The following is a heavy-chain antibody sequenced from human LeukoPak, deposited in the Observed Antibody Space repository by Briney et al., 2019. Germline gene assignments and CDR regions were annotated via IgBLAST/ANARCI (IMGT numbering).Heavy chain of an antibody. CDR3: ARDPQWELVSFDY. V-gene: IGHV3-48*01. J-gene: IGHJ4*02. D-gene: IGHD1-26*01. Sequence: GGSLRLSCAASGFTFSSYSMNWVRQAPGKGLEWVSYISSSSSTIYYADSVKGRFTISRDNAKNSLYLQMNSLRAEDTAVYYCARDPQWELVSFDYWGQGTLVTVSS. CDR2: ISSSSSTI. CDR1: GFTFSSYS.